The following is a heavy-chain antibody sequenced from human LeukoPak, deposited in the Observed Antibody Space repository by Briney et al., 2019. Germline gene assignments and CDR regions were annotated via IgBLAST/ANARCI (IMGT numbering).Heavy chain of an antibody. J-gene: IGHJ4*02. V-gene: IGHV3-23*01. CDR2: ISGSGSST. D-gene: IGHD3-22*01. CDR3: ARDVAYYYDTSSYY. Sequence: GGSLRLSCAASGFTFSSYAMSWVRQAPGQGLEWVSAISGSGSSTYYGDSVKGRFTISRDNAKNSLYLQMNSLRAEDTAIYYCARDVAYYYDTSSYYWGQGTLVTVSS. CDR1: GFTFSSYA.